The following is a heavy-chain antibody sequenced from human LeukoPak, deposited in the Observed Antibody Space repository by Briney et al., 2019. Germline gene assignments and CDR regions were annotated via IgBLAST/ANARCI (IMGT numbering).Heavy chain of an antibody. CDR3: ATASGIYYDRRFDY. CDR2: ISYDGSDK. Sequence: GSLRLSCAASGFTFSSYGMHWVRQAPGKGLLWVAVISYDGSDKHYADSVKGRFTISRDNSKSTLYLQMNSLGAEETAVYYCATASGIYYDRRFDYWGQGTLVTVSS. D-gene: IGHD3-22*01. CDR1: GFTFSSYG. J-gene: IGHJ4*02. V-gene: IGHV3-30*03.